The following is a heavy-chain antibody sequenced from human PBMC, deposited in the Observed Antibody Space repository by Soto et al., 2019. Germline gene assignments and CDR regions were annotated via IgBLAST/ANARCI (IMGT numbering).Heavy chain of an antibody. D-gene: IGHD3-22*01. V-gene: IGHV3-30*18. CDR3: AKDLYYYDSSGYTGPYYYYGMDV. CDR2: ISYDGSNK. CDR1: GFTFSSYG. J-gene: IGHJ6*02. Sequence: PGGSLRLSXAASGFTFSSYGMHWVRQAPGKGLEWVAVISYDGSNKYYADSVKGRFTISRDNSKNTLYLQMNSLRAEDTAVYYCAKDLYYYDSSGYTGPYYYYGMDVWGQGTTVTVSS.